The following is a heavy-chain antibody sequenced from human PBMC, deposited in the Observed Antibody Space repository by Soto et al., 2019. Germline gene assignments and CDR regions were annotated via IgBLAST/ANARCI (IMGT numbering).Heavy chain of an antibody. CDR3: ARAYDYVWGTYRLDY. CDR1: GGSFIGYY. V-gene: IGHV4-34*01. Sequence: SETLSLTCAVYGGSFIGYYWSWIRQPPGKGLEWIGESSHSGSTKYNPSLKSRVTISVDTSKNQFSLKLSSVTAADTAVYYCARAYDYVWGTYRLDYWGQGTLVTVSS. CDR2: SSHSGST. J-gene: IGHJ4*02. D-gene: IGHD3-16*02.